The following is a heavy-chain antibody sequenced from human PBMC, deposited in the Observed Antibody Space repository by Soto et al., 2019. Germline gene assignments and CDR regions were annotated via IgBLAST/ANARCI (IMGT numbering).Heavy chain of an antibody. D-gene: IGHD3-22*01. J-gene: IGHJ4*02. CDR2: IYYSGST. CDR1: GGSISSGDYY. V-gene: IGHV4-30-4*01. CDR3: ARDFSYHDRSGTFGY. Sequence: TLSLTCTVSGGSISSGDYYWSWIRQPPVKGLEWIGYIYYSGSTYYNPSLKSRVTISVDTSKNQFSLKLSSVTAADTAVYYCARDFSYHDRSGTFGYWGRGTLVTLSS.